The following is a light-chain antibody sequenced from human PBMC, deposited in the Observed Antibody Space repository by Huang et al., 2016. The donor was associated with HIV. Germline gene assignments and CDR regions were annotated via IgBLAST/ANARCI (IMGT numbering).Light chain of an antibody. CDR2: GAS. CDR1: QSVSSN. V-gene: IGKV3-15*01. Sequence: IVMTQSPATLSVSPGERATLSCRASQSVSSNLAWYQQKPGQAPRLLIYGASTRATGIPARFSGSGSGTEFTLTISSRQSEEFAVYYCQQYNNWRGTFGQGTKLEIK. CDR3: QQYNNWRGT. J-gene: IGKJ2*01.